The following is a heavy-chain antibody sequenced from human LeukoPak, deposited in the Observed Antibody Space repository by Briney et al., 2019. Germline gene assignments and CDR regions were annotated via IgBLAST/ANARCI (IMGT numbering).Heavy chain of an antibody. D-gene: IGHD1-26*01. CDR3: ARSSGSYGPFAFDI. V-gene: IGHV1-18*01. CDR1: GYTFTSYG. J-gene: IGHJ3*02. Sequence: GASVKVSCKASGYTFTSYGISWVRQAPGQGLEWMGWISAYNGNTNYAQKLQGRVTMTTDTSTSTAYMELRSLRSDDTAVYYCARSSGSYGPFAFDIWGQGTMVTVSS. CDR2: ISAYNGNT.